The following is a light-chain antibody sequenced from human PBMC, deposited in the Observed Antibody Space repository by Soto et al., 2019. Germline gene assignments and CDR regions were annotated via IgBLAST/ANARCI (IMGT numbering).Light chain of an antibody. CDR1: QSVSNSY. J-gene: IGKJ1*01. CDR2: GAS. CDR3: QQYGSSPPT. Sequence: EIVLTQSPGTLSLSPGERATLSCRAGQSVSNSYLAWYQQKPGQAPRLLIYGASSRATGIPDRFSGSGSGTDFTLTISRLEPEDFAVYYCQQYGSSPPTFGQGTKVDIK. V-gene: IGKV3-20*01.